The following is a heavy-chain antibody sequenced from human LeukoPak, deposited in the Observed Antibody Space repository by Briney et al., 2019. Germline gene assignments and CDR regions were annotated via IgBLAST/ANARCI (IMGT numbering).Heavy chain of an antibody. D-gene: IGHD3-10*01. CDR2: IYTSGST. CDR3: AREPVYGSGSYPIDY. V-gene: IGHV4-61*02. CDR1: GGSISSGSYY. J-gene: IGHJ4*01. Sequence: SETLSLTCTVSGGSISSGSYYWSWIRQPAGKGLEWIGRIYTSGSTNYNPSLKSRVTISVDTSKNQFSLKLSSVTAADTAVYYCAREPVYGSGSYPIDYWGQEPWSPSPQ.